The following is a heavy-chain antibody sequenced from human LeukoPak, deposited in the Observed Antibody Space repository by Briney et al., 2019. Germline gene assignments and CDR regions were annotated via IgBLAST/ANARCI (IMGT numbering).Heavy chain of an antibody. CDR2: ISAYNGNT. V-gene: IGHV1-18*01. D-gene: IGHD3-22*01. CDR1: GGTFSSYG. Sequence: ASVKVSCKASGGTFSSYGISWVRQAPGQGLEWMGWISAYNGNTNYAQKLQGRVTMTTDTSTSTAYMELRSLRSDDTAVYYCARGPGYYDSSGYYYCFDYWGQGTLVTVSS. CDR3: ARGPGYYDSSGYYYCFDY. J-gene: IGHJ4*02.